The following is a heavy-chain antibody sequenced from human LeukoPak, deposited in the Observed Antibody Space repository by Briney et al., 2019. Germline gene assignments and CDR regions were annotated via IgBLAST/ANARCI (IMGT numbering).Heavy chain of an antibody. D-gene: IGHD6-6*01. J-gene: IGHJ4*02. V-gene: IGHV4-59*12. CDR3: ARGLSSSSSGY. Sequence: SETLSLTCTVSGGSISSYYWSWIRQPPGKGLEWIGYIYYSGSTYYNPSLKSRVTISVDTSKNQFSLKLSSVTAADTAVYYCARGLSSSSSGYWGQGTLVTVSS. CDR2: IYYSGST. CDR1: GGSISSYY.